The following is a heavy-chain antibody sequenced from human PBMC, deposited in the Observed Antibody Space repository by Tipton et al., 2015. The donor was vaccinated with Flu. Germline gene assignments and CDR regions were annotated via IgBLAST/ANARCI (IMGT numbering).Heavy chain of an antibody. D-gene: IGHD3-22*01. CDR1: GFTFSSYA. CDR2: ISYDGSNK. Sequence: AASGFTFSSYAMHWVRQAPGKGLEWVAVISYDGSNKYYADSVKGRFTISRDNSKNTLYLQMNSLRAEDTAVYYCARDDSHYYDSSGPTFDYWGQGTLVTVSS. CDR3: ARDDSHYYDSSGPTFDY. J-gene: IGHJ4*02. V-gene: IGHV3-30-3*01.